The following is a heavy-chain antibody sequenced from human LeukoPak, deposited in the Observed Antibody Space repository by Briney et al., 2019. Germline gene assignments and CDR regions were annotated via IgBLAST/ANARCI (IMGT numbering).Heavy chain of an antibody. CDR1: GFTVSGNY. CDR2: IYSGGAT. D-gene: IGHD3-22*01. CDR3: ARSSERRYYFDY. Sequence: GGSLRLSCAASGFTVSGNYMSWVRQAPGKGLEWVSLIYSGGATYYADSVKGRFTISRDNSKNTLYLQMNSLRAEDTAVYYCARSSERRYYFDYWGQGTLVTVSS. V-gene: IGHV3-53*01. J-gene: IGHJ4*02.